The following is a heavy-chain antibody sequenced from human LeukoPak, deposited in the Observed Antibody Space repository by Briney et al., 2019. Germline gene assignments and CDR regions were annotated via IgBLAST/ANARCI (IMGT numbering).Heavy chain of an antibody. Sequence: LGGSLTLSCAASGYTFSDFSVNWVRQAPGKGLEWVSSISVRSNYRYYADSVRGRFTISRDDARDSLFLQMNSLRAEDTAVYFCVRLRRNNDRSGYYYYYDYWGQGTLVTVSS. V-gene: IGHV3-21*01. D-gene: IGHD3-22*01. CDR1: GYTFSDFS. CDR2: ISVRSNYR. J-gene: IGHJ4*02. CDR3: VRLRRNNDRSGYYYYYDY.